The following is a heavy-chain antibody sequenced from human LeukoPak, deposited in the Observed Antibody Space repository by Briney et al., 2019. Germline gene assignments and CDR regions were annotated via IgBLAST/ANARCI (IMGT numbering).Heavy chain of an antibody. CDR3: AKRGVVIRVILVGFHKEAYYFDS. CDR1: GITLSNYG. CDR2: ISDTGGRT. Sequence: GGSLRLSCAVSGITLSNYGMTWVRQAPGKGLEWVAGISDTGGRTNYADSVKGRFTISRDNPKNTLYLQLNSLRAEDTAVYFCAKRGVVIRVILVGFHKEAYYFDSWGQGALVTVSS. J-gene: IGHJ4*02. V-gene: IGHV3-23*01. D-gene: IGHD3-22*01.